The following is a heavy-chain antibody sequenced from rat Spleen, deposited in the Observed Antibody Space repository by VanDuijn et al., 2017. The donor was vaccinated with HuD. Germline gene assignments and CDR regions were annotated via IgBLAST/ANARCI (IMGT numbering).Heavy chain of an antibody. V-gene: IGHV5-17*01. CDR1: GFTFSDYA. CDR2: IIYDGSST. J-gene: IGHJ2*01. D-gene: IGHD1-1*01. Sequence: EVQLVESTGGLVQPGRSLKLSCAPSGFTFSDYAMAWVRQAPKKGLEWVATIIYDGSSTFYRDSVKGRFTISRDNAKTTLYLQMDSLRSEDTAIYYCARHPISTVSYYFDYWGQGVTVTVSS. CDR3: ARHPISTVSYYFDY.